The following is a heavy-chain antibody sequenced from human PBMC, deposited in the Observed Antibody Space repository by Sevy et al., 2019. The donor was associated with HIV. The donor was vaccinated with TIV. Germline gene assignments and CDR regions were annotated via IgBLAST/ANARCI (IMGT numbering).Heavy chain of an antibody. CDR2: FDAEDDET. CDR3: ATTKDYYDTRGYPVDY. CDR1: GYTLTEFA. J-gene: IGHJ4*02. D-gene: IGHD3-22*01. Sequence: ASVKVSCKVSGYTLTEFAMHWVRQAPGKGLECMRTFDAEDDETMYAQKFQGRLTLTEDTSTDTAYMELSSLRSEDTAVYYCATTKDYYDTRGYPVDYWGQGTLVTVSS. V-gene: IGHV1-24*01.